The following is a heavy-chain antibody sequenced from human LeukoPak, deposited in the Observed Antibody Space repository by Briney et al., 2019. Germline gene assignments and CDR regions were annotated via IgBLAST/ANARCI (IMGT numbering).Heavy chain of an antibody. CDR2: IYYSGST. CDR1: GGSISSYY. Sequence: SETLSLTCTVSGGSISSYYWSWIRQPPGKGLEWIGYIYYSGSTNYNPSLKSRVTISVDTSKNQFSLKLSSVTAADTAVYYCASLQKRYYDFWSGYYRYWGQGTLVTVSS. D-gene: IGHD3-3*01. J-gene: IGHJ4*02. CDR3: ASLQKRYYDFWSGYYRY. V-gene: IGHV4-59*01.